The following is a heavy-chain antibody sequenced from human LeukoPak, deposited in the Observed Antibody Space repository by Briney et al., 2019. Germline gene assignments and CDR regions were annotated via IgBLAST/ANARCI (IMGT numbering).Heavy chain of an antibody. D-gene: IGHD1-1*01. V-gene: IGHV3-7*01. J-gene: IGHJ4*02. CDR3: ARIQLYHGDFDS. CDR1: GFTFNNYW. CDR2: IMDDGSAK. Sequence: GGSLRLSCAVSGFTFNNYWMTWVRQPQGKGLEWVASIMDDGSAKYYMDSVKGRFSISRDDAKNSLSLQMNSLRVEDTATYYCARIQLYHGDFDSWGQGTLVTVSS.